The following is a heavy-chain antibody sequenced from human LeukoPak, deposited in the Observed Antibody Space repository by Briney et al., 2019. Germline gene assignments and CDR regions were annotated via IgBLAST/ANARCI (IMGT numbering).Heavy chain of an antibody. D-gene: IGHD3-22*01. Sequence: GGSLRLSCAASGFTFSTYTMNWVRQAPGKGLEWVSSIDNSGRTMYYADSVKGRFTISRDNAKNSLYLQMNSLRAEDTAVYYCVRGDSRDYWGQGTLVTASS. CDR3: VRGDSRDY. CDR1: GFTFSTYT. CDR2: IDNSGRTM. J-gene: IGHJ4*02. V-gene: IGHV3-21*01.